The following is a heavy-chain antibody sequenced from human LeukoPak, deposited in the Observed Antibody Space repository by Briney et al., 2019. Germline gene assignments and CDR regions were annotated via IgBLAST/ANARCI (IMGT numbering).Heavy chain of an antibody. J-gene: IGHJ4*02. Sequence: SVKVSCKASGGTFSSYAISWVRQAPGQGLEWMGRIIPILGIANYAQKFQGRVTITADKSTSTAYMELSSLRSEDTAVYYCARSTGGYYDSSGSVAWGQGTLVTVSS. V-gene: IGHV1-69*04. CDR2: IIPILGIA. CDR3: ARSTGGYYDSSGSVA. CDR1: GGTFSSYA. D-gene: IGHD3-22*01.